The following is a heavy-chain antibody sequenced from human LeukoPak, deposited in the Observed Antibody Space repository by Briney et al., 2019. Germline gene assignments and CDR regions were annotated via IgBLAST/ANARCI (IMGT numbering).Heavy chain of an antibody. Sequence: SVKVSCKASGYTFTSYGISWVRQAPGQGLEWMGGIIPIFGTANYAQKFQGRVTITADESTSTAYMELSSLRSEDTAVYYCARGGSNYIPDYWGQGTLVTVSS. J-gene: IGHJ4*02. CDR2: IIPIFGTA. CDR3: ARGGSNYIPDY. V-gene: IGHV1-69*13. CDR1: GYTFTSYG. D-gene: IGHD1-26*01.